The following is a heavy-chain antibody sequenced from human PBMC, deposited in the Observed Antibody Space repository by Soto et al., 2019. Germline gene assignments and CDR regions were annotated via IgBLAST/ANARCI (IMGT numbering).Heavy chain of an antibody. CDR3: ARLFSFSSPARRSSSPWFDP. CDR1: GYSFTSYW. CDR2: IYPGDSDT. Sequence: GESLKISCKGSGYSFTSYWIGWVRQMPGKGLEWMGIIYPGDSDTRYSPSFQGQVTISADKSISTAYLQWSSLKASDTAMYYCARLFSFSSPARRSSSPWFDPWGQGTLVTVSS. V-gene: IGHV5-51*01. D-gene: IGHD6-6*01. J-gene: IGHJ5*02.